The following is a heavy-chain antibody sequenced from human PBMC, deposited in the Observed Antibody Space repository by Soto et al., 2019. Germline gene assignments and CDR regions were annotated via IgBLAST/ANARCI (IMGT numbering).Heavy chain of an antibody. Sequence: EVQLLESGGGLVQPGGSLRLSCAASGFTFSDYAMSWVRQAPGKGLEWVSVFSNTGGGTYYADSGKGRFTISRDNSKNMLYLQMTSLRAEDTAVYYCAKGRGLPSEFDYWGQGTLVTVSS. CDR2: FSNTGGGT. CDR3: AKGRGLPSEFDY. V-gene: IGHV3-23*01. J-gene: IGHJ4*02. CDR1: GFTFSDYA.